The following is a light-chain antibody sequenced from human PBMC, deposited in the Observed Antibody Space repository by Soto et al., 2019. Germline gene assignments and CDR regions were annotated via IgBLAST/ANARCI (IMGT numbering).Light chain of an antibody. CDR2: EVS. CDR1: SSDVGGYNY. CDR3: SSYAGSNNYV. J-gene: IGLJ1*01. V-gene: IGLV2-8*01. Sequence: QSVLTQPPSASGSPGQSVTISCTGTSSDVGGYNYVSWYQQHPGKAPKLMIYEVSKRPSGVPDRFSGSKSGHTASLTVSGLQAEDEAEYYCSSYAGSNNYVYGTGTKVTVL.